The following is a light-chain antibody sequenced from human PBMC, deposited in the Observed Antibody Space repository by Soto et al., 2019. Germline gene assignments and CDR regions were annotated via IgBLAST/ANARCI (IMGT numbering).Light chain of an antibody. CDR1: QDISNY. V-gene: IGKV1-33*01. J-gene: IGKJ5*01. CDR2: DAS. CDR3: QQYDNLPIT. Sequence: DIQMTQSPSSLSASVGDRVTITCQASQDISNYLNWYQQKPGKAPKLLIYDASNLETGVPSRFSGSGSGTYFTFTISSLQPEDIATYYCQQYDNLPITFGQGTRLESK.